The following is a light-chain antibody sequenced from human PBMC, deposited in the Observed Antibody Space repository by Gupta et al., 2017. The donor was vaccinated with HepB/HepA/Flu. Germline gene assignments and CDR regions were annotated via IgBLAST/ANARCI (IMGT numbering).Light chain of an antibody. J-gene: IGLJ3*02. Sequence: QAGLTQPPSVSTGLRQTATLTCTGNSNNVGNQGAAWLQQHQDHPPKLLSYRNNNRPSGIPERFSASKSGTTASLTIPGLQPEDEADDYCPAWDSRLSALVFGGGTKLTVL. CDR2: RNN. CDR3: PAWDSRLSALV. V-gene: IGLV10-54*04. CDR1: SNNVGNQG.